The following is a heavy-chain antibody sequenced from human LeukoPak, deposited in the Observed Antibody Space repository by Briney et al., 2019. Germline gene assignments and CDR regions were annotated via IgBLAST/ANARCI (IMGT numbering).Heavy chain of an antibody. Sequence: SETLSLTCTVSGGSVSSGGHYWTWIRQYPGKGLEWIGYIYYSGTTHYNPSLKSQVTISLDTSKNQFSLNLSSVTAADTAVYYCARTVVIAATYWFDPWGQGSLVTVSS. D-gene: IGHD2-15*01. CDR2: IYYSGTT. V-gene: IGHV4-31*01. J-gene: IGHJ5*02. CDR3: ARTVVIAATYWFDP. CDR1: GGSVSSGGHY.